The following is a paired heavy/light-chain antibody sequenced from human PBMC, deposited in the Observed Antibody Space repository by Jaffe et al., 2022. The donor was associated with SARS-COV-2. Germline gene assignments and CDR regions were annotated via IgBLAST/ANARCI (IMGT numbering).Heavy chain of an antibody. Sequence: QVQLVESGGGVVQPGRSLRLSCAASGFIFSSYAMHWVRQAPGKGLEWVALISYDGNNKYYADSVKGRFTISRDNSKNTLYLQMDSLRGEDTAVYYCAKDRMAVPGKQIDYWGQGTLVTVSS. D-gene: IGHD6-19*01. CDR3: AKDRMAVPGKQIDY. J-gene: IGHJ4*02. CDR1: GFIFSSYA. V-gene: IGHV3-30*18. CDR2: ISYDGNNK.
Light chain of an antibody. Sequence: DIQMTQSPSSLSASVGDRVTITCRTSQSITSYLNWYQQKPGKAPKLLIYAASNLQSGVPSRFSGSGSGTDFTLTISSLQPEDFATYYCQQSYSTPLTFGGGTKVEIK. CDR1: QSITSY. V-gene: IGKV1-39*01. CDR2: AAS. J-gene: IGKJ4*01. CDR3: QQSYSTPLT.